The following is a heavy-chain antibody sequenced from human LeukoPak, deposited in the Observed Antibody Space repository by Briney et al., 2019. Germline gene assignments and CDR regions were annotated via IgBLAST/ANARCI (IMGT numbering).Heavy chain of an antibody. V-gene: IGHV3-64*01. CDR3: AKGTYCGGDCYSFDY. J-gene: IGHJ4*02. D-gene: IGHD2-21*01. Sequence: GGSLRLSCAASGFTFSSYAMHWVRQAPGKGLEYVSAISSNGGSTYYANSVKGRFTISGDNSKDTLYLQMGSLRAEDMAVYYCAKGTYCGGDCYSFDYWGQGTLVTVSS. CDR2: ISSNGGST. CDR1: GFTFSSYA.